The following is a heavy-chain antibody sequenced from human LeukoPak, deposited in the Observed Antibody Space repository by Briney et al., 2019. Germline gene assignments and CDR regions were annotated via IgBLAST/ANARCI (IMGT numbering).Heavy chain of an antibody. CDR1: QFAFSYYA. Sequence: GGSLRLSCSASQFAFSYYAMTWVRQAPGKGLEWVSGVSSSGDYTYYANSVKGRFTISRDNSKNTLYLQLSSLRVEDTAVYYCAKEIYAYGSRGFNYWGQGTLVTVSS. D-gene: IGHD3-10*01. CDR2: VSSSGDYT. V-gene: IGHV3-23*01. CDR3: AKEIYAYGSRGFNY. J-gene: IGHJ4*02.